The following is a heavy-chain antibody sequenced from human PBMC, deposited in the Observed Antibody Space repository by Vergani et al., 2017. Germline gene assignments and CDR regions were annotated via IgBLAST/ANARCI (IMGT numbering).Heavy chain of an antibody. CDR1: GGSISRGTYS. V-gene: IGHV4-30-2*01. CDR3: ASVLEYDYGDHGWVDP. CDR2: MYHSGST. D-gene: IGHD4-17*01. Sequence: QLQLQESGSGLVKPSQTLSLTCAVSGGSISRGTYSWSWIRQPPGKGLEWIGYMYHSGSTYYNPSLKSRVTISVDRSKNRFSLTLTSLTAADTAVYYCASVLEYDYGDHGWVDPWGQGTLVTVSS. J-gene: IGHJ5*02.